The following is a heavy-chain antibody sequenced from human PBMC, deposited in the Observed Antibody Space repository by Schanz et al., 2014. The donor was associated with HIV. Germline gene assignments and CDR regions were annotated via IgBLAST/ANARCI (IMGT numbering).Heavy chain of an antibody. V-gene: IGHV3-33*01. Sequence: QVQLVESGGGVVQPGRCLRLSCAASGFTFSSHGMHWVRQAPGKGLEWVAVIWYDGTDKYYAGSVKGRFTISRDNSQNTMYLQMNRLRAEDTAVYYCARENPLYYYLHGGTFDIWGQGTMVTVSS. D-gene: IGHD3-10*01. CDR3: ARENPLYYYLHGGTFDI. CDR2: IWYDGTDK. CDR1: GFTFSSHG. J-gene: IGHJ3*02.